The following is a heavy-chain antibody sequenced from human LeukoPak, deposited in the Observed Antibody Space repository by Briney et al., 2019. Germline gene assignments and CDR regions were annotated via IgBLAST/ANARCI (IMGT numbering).Heavy chain of an antibody. V-gene: IGHV1-18*01. CDR3: ARVGWGDPADMTDGDWFDP. CDR2: ISAYNGNT. D-gene: IGHD2-2*01. J-gene: IGHJ5*02. CDR1: GYTFTSYG. Sequence: ASVKVSCKASGYTFTSYGISWVRQAPGQGLEWMGWISAYNGNTNYAQKLQGRVTMTPDTSTSKAYMELRSLRSDDTAVYYCARVGWGDPADMTDGDWFDPWGQGTLVTVSS.